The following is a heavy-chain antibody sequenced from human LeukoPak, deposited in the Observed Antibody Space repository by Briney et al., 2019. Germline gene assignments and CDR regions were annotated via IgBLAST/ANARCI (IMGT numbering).Heavy chain of an antibody. J-gene: IGHJ6*02. Sequence: GGSLRLSCAASGFTVSSNYMSWVRQAPGKGLEWVSVIYSGGSTYYADSVKGRFTISRDNSKNTLYLQMNSLRAEDTAVYYCARARHYDSSGYYGYYYYGMDVWGQGTTVTVSS. CDR3: ARARHYDSSGYYGYYYYGMDV. CDR2: IYSGGST. D-gene: IGHD3-22*01. CDR1: GFTVSSNY. V-gene: IGHV3-66*01.